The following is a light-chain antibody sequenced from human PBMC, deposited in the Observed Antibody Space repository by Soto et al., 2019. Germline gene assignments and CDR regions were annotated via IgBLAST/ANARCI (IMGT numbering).Light chain of an antibody. CDR1: QNINGW. CDR3: QQANSFPHT. J-gene: IGKJ4*01. V-gene: IGKV1-12*01. CDR2: ATS. Sequence: DIQMTQSPSSVSASVGDRVIITCRASQNINGWLAWYQQKPGKAPQLLIYATSTLHSGVPSRFSGSGSGTDFTLTVSSLQPEDFATYYCQQANSFPHTLGGGTRVEIK.